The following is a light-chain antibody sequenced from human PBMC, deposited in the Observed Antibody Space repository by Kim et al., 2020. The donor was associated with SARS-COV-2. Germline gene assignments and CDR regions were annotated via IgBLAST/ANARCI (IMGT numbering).Light chain of an antibody. V-gene: IGLV2-23*02. CDR2: EVN. CDR3: CSYAGVTTWYV. Sequence: QSALTQPASVSGSPGQSITISCTGTSSDVGSFNLVSWYQQHPGKAPKFIIYEVNKRPSGVSNRFSGSKSGNTASLTISGLQAEDEADYYCCSYAGVTTWYVFGTGTKVTVL. J-gene: IGLJ1*01. CDR1: SSDVGSFNL.